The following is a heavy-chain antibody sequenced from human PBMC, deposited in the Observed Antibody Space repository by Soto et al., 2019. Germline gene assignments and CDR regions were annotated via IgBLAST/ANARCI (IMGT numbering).Heavy chain of an antibody. Sequence: GGSLRLSCAASGFTFSSYGMHWVRQAPGKGLEWVAVISYDGSNKYYADSVKGRFAISRDNAKNTLYLQMNSLRAEDTAVYYCAREIVITARQSDAFDIWGHGTMVTVSS. CDR2: ISYDGSNK. CDR3: AREIVITARQSDAFDI. D-gene: IGHD6-6*01. CDR1: GFTFSSYG. V-gene: IGHV3-30*03. J-gene: IGHJ3*02.